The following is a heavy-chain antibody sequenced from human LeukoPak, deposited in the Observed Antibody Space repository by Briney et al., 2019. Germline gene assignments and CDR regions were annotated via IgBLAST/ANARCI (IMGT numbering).Heavy chain of an antibody. CDR1: VGSISDYY. D-gene: IGHD1-26*01. Sequence: NPSETLSLTCTVSVGSISDYYWNWIRQPAGKGLEWIGRIYASGSTNYNPSLRSRVTISVDKSKNQFSLKLTSATAADTAVYYCARSYLGGTYYDWFDPWGQGTLVTVSS. V-gene: IGHV4-4*07. CDR2: IYASGST. CDR3: ARSYLGGTYYDWFDP. J-gene: IGHJ5*02.